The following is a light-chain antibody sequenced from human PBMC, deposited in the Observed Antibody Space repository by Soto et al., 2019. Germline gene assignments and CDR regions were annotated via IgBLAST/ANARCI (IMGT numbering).Light chain of an antibody. CDR1: SSNIGDHY. CDR2: DNN. CDR3: GTWDSTLSAGV. J-gene: IGLJ3*02. V-gene: IGLV1-51*01. Sequence: QSVLTQPPSVSAAPGQTVTISCSGSSSNIGDHYVSWYQQLPGTAPKLVIYDNNKRPSGIPDRFSGSRSGTSATLGITGLQTGDEADYYCGTWDSTLSAGVFGGGTKLTVL.